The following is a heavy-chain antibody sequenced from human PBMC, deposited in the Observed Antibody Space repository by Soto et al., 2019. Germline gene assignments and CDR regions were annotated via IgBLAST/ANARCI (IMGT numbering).Heavy chain of an antibody. Sequence: QVQLVESGGGVVQPGRSLRFSCAASGFTFSSYGMHWVRQAPGKGLEWVAVIWYDGIKKHYADSVKGRFTISRDNSKNTLYLEMNSLRVEDTAVYYCARDRNIVVVPAAIADYWGQGTLVTVSS. CDR1: GFTFSSYG. D-gene: IGHD2-2*01. CDR2: IWYDGIKK. J-gene: IGHJ4*02. CDR3: ARDRNIVVVPAAIADY. V-gene: IGHV3-33*01.